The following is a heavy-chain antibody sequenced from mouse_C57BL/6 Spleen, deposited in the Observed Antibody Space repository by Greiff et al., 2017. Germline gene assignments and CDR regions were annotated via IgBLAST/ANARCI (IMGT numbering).Heavy chain of an antibody. Sequence: EVMLVESGEGLVKPGGSLKLSCAASGFTFSSYAMSWVRQTPEKRLEWVAYISSGGDYIYYADTVKGRFTISSDNARNTLYLQMSSLKSEDTAMYYCTRDSYGNYDFDVWGTGTTVTVSS. CDR3: TRDSYGNYDFDV. CDR2: ISSGGDYI. V-gene: IGHV5-9-1*02. J-gene: IGHJ1*03. D-gene: IGHD2-1*01. CDR1: GFTFSSYA.